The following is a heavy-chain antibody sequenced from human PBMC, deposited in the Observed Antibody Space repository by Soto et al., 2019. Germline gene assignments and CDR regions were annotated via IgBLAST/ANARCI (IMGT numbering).Heavy chain of an antibody. Sequence: SVKVSCKASGGTFSGYAISWVRQAPGQGLEWMGGIIPIFGTANYAQKFQGRVTITADESTSTAYMELSSLRSEDTAVYYCARGLYCSGGSCTDNWGQGPRVTVSS. CDR3: ARGLYCSGGSCTDN. D-gene: IGHD2-15*01. V-gene: IGHV1-69*13. CDR1: GGTFSGYA. J-gene: IGHJ4*02. CDR2: IIPIFGTA.